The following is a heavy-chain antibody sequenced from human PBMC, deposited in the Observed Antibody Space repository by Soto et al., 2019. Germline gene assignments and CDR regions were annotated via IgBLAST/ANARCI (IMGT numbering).Heavy chain of an antibody. CDR2: IIPIFGTA. V-gene: IGHV1-69*06. CDR1: GGTFSSYA. CDR3: ARSIAAAGSSWFDP. Sequence: SVKVSCKXSGGTFSSYAISWVRQAPGQGLEWMGGIIPIFGTANYAQKFQGRVTITADKSTSTAYMELSSLRSEDTAVYYCARSIAAAGSSWFDPWGQGTLVTVSS. J-gene: IGHJ5*02. D-gene: IGHD6-13*01.